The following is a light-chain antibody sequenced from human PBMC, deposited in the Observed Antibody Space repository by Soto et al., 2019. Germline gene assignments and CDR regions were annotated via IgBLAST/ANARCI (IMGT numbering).Light chain of an antibody. Sequence: EIVMTQSPATLSVSPGERATLSCRASQSVSSNLAWYQQKPGQPPRLLIYGASTRATGIPARFSGSGSGTEFTLTISSLQSEDFAVYYCLQYNNWPRTFGQGTKVEVK. CDR3: LQYNNWPRT. CDR2: GAS. J-gene: IGKJ1*01. CDR1: QSVSSN. V-gene: IGKV3-15*01.